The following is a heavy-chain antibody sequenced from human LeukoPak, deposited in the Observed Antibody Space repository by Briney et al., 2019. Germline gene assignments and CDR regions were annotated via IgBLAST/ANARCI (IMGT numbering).Heavy chain of an antibody. V-gene: IGHV3-30*02. Sequence: PGGSLRLSCAASGFTFSTYGMHWVRQAPGKGLEWVAFTRDDGSKKYYTDSVKGRLTISRDNSKNTLYLQMNSLRAEDTAVYYCAREYVVVVAARSFDYWGQGTLVTVSS. CDR3: AREYVVVVAARSFDY. D-gene: IGHD2-15*01. J-gene: IGHJ4*02. CDR2: TRDDGSKK. CDR1: GFTFSTYG.